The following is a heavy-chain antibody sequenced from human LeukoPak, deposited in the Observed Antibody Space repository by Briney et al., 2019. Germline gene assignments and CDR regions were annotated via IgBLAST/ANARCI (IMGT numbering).Heavy chain of an antibody. J-gene: IGHJ5*02. CDR2: LSGSGGST. CDR1: GCTFNTHA. D-gene: IGHD2-21*02. CDR3: AKTFRPSGDFFSLDL. V-gene: IGHV3-23*01. Sequence: GGSLRLSCAASGCTFNTHAMSWGRQAPGKGLEWVSALSGSGGSTYYADSVTGRFTISRANYKNILYLPLNRLKAAATAVSYCAKTFRPSGDFFSLDLWGQGTLVTVSS.